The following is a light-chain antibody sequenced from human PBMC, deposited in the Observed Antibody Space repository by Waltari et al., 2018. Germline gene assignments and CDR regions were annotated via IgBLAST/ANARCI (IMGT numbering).Light chain of an antibody. CDR2: GKD. CDR1: SLRSYD. V-gene: IGLV3-19*01. Sequence: SSVLTQDPAVSVALGQTVRITCQGDSLRSYDASWYQQKPGQAPILVIYGKDNRPSGIPDRFSGSTSGNTASLTITGSQAEDEADYYCHSRVVSNVRGAFGGGTKLTVL. J-gene: IGLJ2*01. CDR3: HSRVVSNVRGA.